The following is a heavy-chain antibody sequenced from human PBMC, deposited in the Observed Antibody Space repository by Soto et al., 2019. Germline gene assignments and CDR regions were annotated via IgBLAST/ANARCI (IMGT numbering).Heavy chain of an antibody. CDR3: ARRGSSSWYGY. CDR1: GGSISSNSYY. CDR2: IYYSGST. D-gene: IGHD6-13*01. V-gene: IGHV4-39*01. J-gene: IGHJ4*02. Sequence: QLQLQESGPGLVKPSETLSLTCTVSGGSISSNSYYWGWIRQPPGKGLEWIGSIYYSGSTYYNPSLNSRVTICVDTSKTRFSLKLSSVPAADTAVYYCARRGSSSWYGYWGQGTLVTVSS.